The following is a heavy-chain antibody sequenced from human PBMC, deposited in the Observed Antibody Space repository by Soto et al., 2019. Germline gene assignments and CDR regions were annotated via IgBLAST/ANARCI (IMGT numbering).Heavy chain of an antibody. Sequence: PSETLSLTCTVSGGSISSYYWSWIRQPPGKGLEWIGYIYYSGSTNYNPSLKSRVTISVDTSKNQFSLKLSSVTAADTAVYYCARVVYGMDVWGQGTTVTVLL. CDR1: GGSISSYY. J-gene: IGHJ6*02. V-gene: IGHV4-59*01. CDR3: ARVVYGMDV. CDR2: IYYSGST.